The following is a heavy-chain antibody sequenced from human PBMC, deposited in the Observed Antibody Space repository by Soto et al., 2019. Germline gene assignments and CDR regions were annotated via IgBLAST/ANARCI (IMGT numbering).Heavy chain of an antibody. CDR3: ARAISGFSYVVDY. J-gene: IGHJ4*02. CDR2: ISGRGATK. CDR1: GFTFSSHI. D-gene: IGHD5-18*01. V-gene: IGHV3-48*02. Sequence: GGSLRLSCAASGFTFSSHIINWVRQAPGKGLEWVSYISGRGATKYYADSVKGRFTISRDNARNSLYLQMSSLSDEDTAVYYCARAISGFSYVVDYWGQGTMVTVSS.